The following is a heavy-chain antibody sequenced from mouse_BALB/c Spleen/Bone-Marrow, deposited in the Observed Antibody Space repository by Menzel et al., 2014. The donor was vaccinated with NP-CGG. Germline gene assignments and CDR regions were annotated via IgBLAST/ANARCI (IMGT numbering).Heavy chain of an antibody. D-gene: IGHD2-14*01. V-gene: IGHV1-14*01. CDR3: ARSGRYDGFAY. CDR2: INPYNDGT. CDR1: GYTFTSYV. Sequence: VQLEEFGPALVKPGASVKMSCKASGYTFTSYVMLWVKQKPGQGLEWFGYINPYNDGTKYNEKFKGKDTLTSDKSSSTAYMELSSLTSEASAFYYCARSGRYDGFAYWGQGTLVTVSA. J-gene: IGHJ3*01.